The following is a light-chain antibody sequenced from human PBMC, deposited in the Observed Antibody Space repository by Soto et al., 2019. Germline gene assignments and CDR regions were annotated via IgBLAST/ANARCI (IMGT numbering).Light chain of an antibody. CDR1: QSVSNN. J-gene: IGKJ2*01. Sequence: EIVMTQSPATLSVSPGERATLSCRASQSVSNNLAWYQQKPGQAPRLLIYGASTRATGISARFSGSGSGTEFTLTISSLQSEDSAVYYCQQYENWSPYTFGQGTKVEIK. CDR2: GAS. V-gene: IGKV3-15*01. CDR3: QQYENWSPYT.